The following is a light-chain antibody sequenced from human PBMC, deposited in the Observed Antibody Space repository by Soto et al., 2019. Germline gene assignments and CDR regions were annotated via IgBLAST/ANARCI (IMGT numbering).Light chain of an antibody. Sequence: QAVVTQPRSVSGSPGQSVTISCTGTNSDIGGYNYVSWYQQHPGKAPKLIIYDAIRRPAGVPNRFSASKSGNTASLTIAALQADDESDYFCCSYAGSNTWLFGGGTKLTVL. J-gene: IGLJ3*02. CDR2: DAI. CDR1: NSDIGGYNY. V-gene: IGLV2-11*01. CDR3: CSYAGSNTWL.